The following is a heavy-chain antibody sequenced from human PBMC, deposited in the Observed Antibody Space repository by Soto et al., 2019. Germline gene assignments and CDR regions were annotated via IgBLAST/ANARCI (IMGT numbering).Heavy chain of an antibody. CDR2: INPSGGST. J-gene: IGHJ6*02. D-gene: IGHD4-4*01. V-gene: IGHV1-46*01. CDR1: GYTFTSYY. Sequence: ASVKVSCKASGYTFTSYYMHWVRQAPGQGLEWMGIINPSGGSTSYAQKFQGRVTMTRDTSTSTVYMELSSLRAEDTAVYYCTRRDYSGYYYYDMDVWGQGTTVTVS. CDR3: TRRDYSGYYYYDMDV.